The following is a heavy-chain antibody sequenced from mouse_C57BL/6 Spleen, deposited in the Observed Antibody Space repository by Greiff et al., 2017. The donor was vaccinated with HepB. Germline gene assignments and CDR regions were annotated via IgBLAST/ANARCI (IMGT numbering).Heavy chain of an antibody. CDR1: GYAFSSSW. CDR3: AGAYSSGFYYFDY. V-gene: IGHV1-82*01. D-gene: IGHD3-2*02. CDR2: IYPGDGDT. Sequence: QVQLQQSGPELVKPGASVKISCKASGYAFSSSWMHWVKQRPGKGLEWIGRIYPGDGDTNYNGKFKGKATLTADKSSSTAYMQLSSLTSEDSAVYFGAGAYSSGFYYFDYWGQGTTLTVSS. J-gene: IGHJ2*01.